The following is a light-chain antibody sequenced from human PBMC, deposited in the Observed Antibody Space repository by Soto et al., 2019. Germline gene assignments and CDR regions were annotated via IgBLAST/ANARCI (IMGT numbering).Light chain of an antibody. Sequence: EIVLTQSPGTLSLSPGERATLSCRASQSVSTTYLAWYQQKPGQAPSLLIYAASSRATGIPDRFSGSGSGTDFTLTISRLEPEDFALYYCQQYDSAPPRYTFGQGTKLDIK. CDR3: QQYDSAPPRYT. J-gene: IGKJ2*01. CDR1: QSVSTTY. V-gene: IGKV3-20*01. CDR2: AAS.